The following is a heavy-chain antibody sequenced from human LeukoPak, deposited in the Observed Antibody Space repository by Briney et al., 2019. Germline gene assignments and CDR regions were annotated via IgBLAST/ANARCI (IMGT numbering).Heavy chain of an antibody. CDR1: EFTFSSYA. J-gene: IGHJ6*02. Sequence: PGGSLRLSCAASEFTFSSYAMQWVRQAPGKGLEWVSGISASGGNTWYADSVKGRFTISRDNSKNTLYLQMNSLRAEDTAVYYCAKYVSARGPPYALDVWGQGTTVTVSS. V-gene: IGHV3-23*01. CDR3: AKYVSARGPPYALDV. D-gene: IGHD2/OR15-2a*01. CDR2: ISASGGNT.